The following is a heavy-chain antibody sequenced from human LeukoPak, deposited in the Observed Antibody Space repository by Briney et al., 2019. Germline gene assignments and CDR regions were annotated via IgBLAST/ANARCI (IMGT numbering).Heavy chain of an antibody. D-gene: IGHD1-7*01. Sequence: SETLSLTCAVYGGSFSGYYWSWIRQPPGKGLEWIGEINHSGSTNYNPSLKSRVTMSVDKSKNQFSLKLSSVTAADTAVYYCSLGNSDFDYWGQGTLVTVSS. J-gene: IGHJ4*02. CDR3: SLGNSDFDY. CDR2: INHSGST. CDR1: GGSFSGYY. V-gene: IGHV4-34*03.